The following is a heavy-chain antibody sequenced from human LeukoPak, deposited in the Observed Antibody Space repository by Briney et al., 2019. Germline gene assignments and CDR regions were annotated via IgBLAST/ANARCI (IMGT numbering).Heavy chain of an antibody. J-gene: IGHJ4*02. CDR3: AKDPAVTTIGFDY. Sequence: GGSLRLSCAASGLTFSNYAMSWVRQAPGEGLEWVSTISGSGASTYYADSVKDRFTISRDNSKNTLYLQMNNLRAEDTALYYCAKDPAVTTIGFDYWGQGTLVTVSS. CDR2: ISGSGAST. CDR1: GLTFSNYA. V-gene: IGHV3-23*01. D-gene: IGHD4-11*01.